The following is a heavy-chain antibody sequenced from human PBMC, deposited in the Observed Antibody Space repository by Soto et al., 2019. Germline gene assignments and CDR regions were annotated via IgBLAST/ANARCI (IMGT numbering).Heavy chain of an antibody. V-gene: IGHV1-69*04. D-gene: IGHD5-12*01. Sequence: GASVKVSCKASGVTFTNDIITWVRQAPGQGLEWMGRVIPLLDIANYAQKFQGRVTITADKSTSTAYMELNSLRSEDTAVYYCVRDPPIGSTYSGYDGIDYWGQGTLVTVSS. CDR2: VIPLLDIA. CDR1: GVTFTNDI. J-gene: IGHJ4*02. CDR3: VRDPPIGSTYSGYDGIDY.